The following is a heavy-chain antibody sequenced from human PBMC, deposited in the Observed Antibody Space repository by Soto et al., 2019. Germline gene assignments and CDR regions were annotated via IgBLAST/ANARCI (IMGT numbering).Heavy chain of an antibody. J-gene: IGHJ4*02. CDR1: GFTFNKYS. Sequence: EVRLVESGGGLVKPGGSLRLSCAASGFTFNKYSMNWVRQAPGKGLEWVSSITSKTGDQYYADSVKGRFIISRDNTKNSLSLQVTSPRDEDTAVYYCARDLMPNDRGLGDLAYWGQGTLVTVSS. V-gene: IGHV3-21*06. CDR3: ARDLMPNDRGLGDLAY. D-gene: IGHD3-22*01. CDR2: ITSKTGDQ.